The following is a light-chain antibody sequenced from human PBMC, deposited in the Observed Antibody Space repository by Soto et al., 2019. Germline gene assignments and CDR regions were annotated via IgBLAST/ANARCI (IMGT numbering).Light chain of an antibody. Sequence: DMEMTQSPSSLSAFVGDGVTITCRASQSISNYLNWYQHKPGKVPKLLIYAASSLQSGVPTRFSGSGSGTDFTLTINSLQPEDFATYYCQQSYGTPLTIGGGTKIEIK. CDR2: AAS. CDR3: QQSYGTPLT. CDR1: QSISNY. V-gene: IGKV1-39*01. J-gene: IGKJ4*01.